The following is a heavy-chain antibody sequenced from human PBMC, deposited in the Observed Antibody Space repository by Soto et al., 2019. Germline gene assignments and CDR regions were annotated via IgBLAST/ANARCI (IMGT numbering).Heavy chain of an antibody. V-gene: IGHV3-23*01. CDR2: ISGSGGST. D-gene: IGHD2-8*01. J-gene: IGHJ4*02. CDR3: AKEPRKASCTNGVCQSISYHGY. Sequence: GGSLRLSCAASGFTFSSYAMSWVRQAPGKGLEWVSAISGSGGSTYYADSVKGRFTISRDNSKNTLYLQMNSLRAEDTAVYYCAKEPRKASCTNGVCQSISYHGYWGQGTLVTVSS. CDR1: GFTFSSYA.